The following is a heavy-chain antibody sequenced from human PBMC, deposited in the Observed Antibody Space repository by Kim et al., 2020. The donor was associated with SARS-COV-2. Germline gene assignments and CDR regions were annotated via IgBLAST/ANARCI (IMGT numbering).Heavy chain of an antibody. Sequence: NYNSALASRLTVSVDTSKNQFSLKLTSVTAAETAVYYCARGDTFGKFYDYWGRGALVIVSS. V-gene: IGHV4-4*06. D-gene: IGHD3-10*01. CDR3: ARGDTFGKFYDY. J-gene: IGHJ4*02.